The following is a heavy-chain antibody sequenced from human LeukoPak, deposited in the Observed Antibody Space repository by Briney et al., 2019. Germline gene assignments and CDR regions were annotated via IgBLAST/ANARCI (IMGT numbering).Heavy chain of an antibody. Sequence: PGGYLRLSCAGSGFTSSDYTMDWVRQAPGKGLEWVSGTSVSDDSTYYADSVKGRFTMSRDNSNNMLYLQMNSLRAEDTAIYYCAKDRFCSSTNCPYDQWGQGTLVTVSS. J-gene: IGHJ5*02. V-gene: IGHV3-23*01. D-gene: IGHD2-2*01. CDR1: GFTSSDYT. CDR2: TSVSDDST. CDR3: AKDRFCSSTNCPYDQ.